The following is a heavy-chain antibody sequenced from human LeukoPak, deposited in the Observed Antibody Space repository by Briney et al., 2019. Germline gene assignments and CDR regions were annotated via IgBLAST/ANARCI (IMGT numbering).Heavy chain of an antibody. V-gene: IGHV3-21*01. D-gene: IGHD4-23*01. CDR1: GFTFSNYN. CDR2: ITSSTSYI. Sequence: GGSLRLSCAASGFTFSNYNMNWVRQAPGKGLEWVSSITSSTSYIYYADSVKGRFTISRDNAKNSVYLQMNSLRAEDTAVYYCARGARKGDDYGGFFDYWGQGTLVTVSP. J-gene: IGHJ4*02. CDR3: ARGARKGDDYGGFFDY.